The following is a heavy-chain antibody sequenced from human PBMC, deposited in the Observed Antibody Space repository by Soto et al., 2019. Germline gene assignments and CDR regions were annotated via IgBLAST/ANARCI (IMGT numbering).Heavy chain of an antibody. Sequence: HPGGSLRLSCAASGFTFSSYGMHWVHQAPGKGLEWVALISYDGSNKYYADSVKGRFAISRDNSKNTLYLQMNSLRAEDTAVYYCAKVGSSGYYRFDYWGQGTLVTVSS. CDR1: GFTFSSYG. CDR3: AKVGSSGYYRFDY. J-gene: IGHJ4*02. V-gene: IGHV3-30*18. D-gene: IGHD3-22*01. CDR2: ISYDGSNK.